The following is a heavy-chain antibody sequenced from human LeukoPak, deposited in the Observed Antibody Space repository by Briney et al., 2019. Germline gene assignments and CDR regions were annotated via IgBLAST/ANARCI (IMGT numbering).Heavy chain of an antibody. V-gene: IGHV4-34*01. Sequence: SETLSLTCAVYGGSFSGYYWSWIRQPPGKGLEWIGEINHSGSTNYNPSLKSRVTISVDTSKNQFSLKLSSVTAADTAVYYCATGWKLNYWGQGTLVTVSS. CDR2: INHSGST. CDR3: ATGWKLNY. J-gene: IGHJ4*02. CDR1: GGSFSGYY. D-gene: IGHD2-15*01.